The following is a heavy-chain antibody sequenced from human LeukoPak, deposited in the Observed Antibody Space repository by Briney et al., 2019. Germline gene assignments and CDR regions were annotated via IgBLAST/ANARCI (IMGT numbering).Heavy chain of an antibody. D-gene: IGHD5-18*01. CDR2: ISYDGGKR. CDR1: GFTFRNYG. CDR3: AKGKQQWWTFDALDI. V-gene: IGHV3-30*18. Sequence: RSLRLSCAAPGFTFRNYGMHWVRQAPGQGLEWGGIISYDGGKRYYADSVKGRFTISRDNSKNTLYLQINSLIPDDTAVYYCAKGKQQWWTFDALDIWGQGTTVTVSS. J-gene: IGHJ3*02.